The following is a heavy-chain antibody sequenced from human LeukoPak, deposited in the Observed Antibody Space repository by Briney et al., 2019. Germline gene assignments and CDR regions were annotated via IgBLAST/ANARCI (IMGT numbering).Heavy chain of an antibody. CDR2: IYHSGST. D-gene: IGHD6-6*01. CDR3: ASEARPDY. J-gene: IGHJ4*02. Sequence: PSETLSLTCTVSGGSISSGGYYWSWIRQPPGKGLEWIGYIYHSGSTYYNPSLKSRVTISVDRSKNQFSLKLSSVTAADTAVYYCASEARPDYWGQGTLVTVSS. V-gene: IGHV4-30-2*01. CDR1: GGSISSGGYY.